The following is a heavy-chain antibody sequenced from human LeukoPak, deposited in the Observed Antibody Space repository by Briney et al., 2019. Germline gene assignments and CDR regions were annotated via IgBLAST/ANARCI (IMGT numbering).Heavy chain of an antibody. CDR3: YRSSWYEYYYYGMAV. D-gene: IGHD6-13*01. CDR2: MNQDGSET. V-gene: IGHV3-7*01. Sequence: GGSLRLSCAASGFTFRRYWMGWVRQAPGKGLEWVANMNQDGSETYHVDSVKGRFTISRDNAKNSLYLQMNSLRVEDTAVYYCYRSSWYEYYYYGMAVWGPGTTVTVSS. CDR1: GFTFRRYW. J-gene: IGHJ6*02.